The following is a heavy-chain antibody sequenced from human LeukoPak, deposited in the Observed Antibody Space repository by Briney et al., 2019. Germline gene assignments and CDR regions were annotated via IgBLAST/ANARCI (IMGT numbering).Heavy chain of an antibody. CDR3: AKEVAGSAYYYFDY. CDR2: IKQDGSEK. D-gene: IGHD3-22*01. J-gene: IGHJ4*02. V-gene: IGHV3-7*03. CDR1: GFTFSNYG. Sequence: GGSLRLSCAASGFTFSNYGMSWVRQAPGKGLEWVASIKQDGSEKFYVDSVKGRFTVSRDISKNTLYLQMNSLRAEDTAVYYCAKEVAGSAYYYFDYWGQGTLVTVSS.